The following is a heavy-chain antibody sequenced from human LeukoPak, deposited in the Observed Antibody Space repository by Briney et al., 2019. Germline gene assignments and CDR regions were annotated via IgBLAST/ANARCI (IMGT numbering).Heavy chain of an antibody. CDR2: ISYDGSNK. CDR1: GFTFSSYA. D-gene: IGHD3-10*01. J-gene: IGHJ4*02. CDR3: ARVSVGLLWFGELCY. Sequence: GGSLRLSCAASGFTFSSYAMHWVRQAPGKGLEWVAVISYDGSNKYYADSVKGRSTISRDNSKNTLYLQMNSLRAEDTAVYYCARVSVGLLWFGELCYWGQGTLVTVSS. V-gene: IGHV3-30-3*01.